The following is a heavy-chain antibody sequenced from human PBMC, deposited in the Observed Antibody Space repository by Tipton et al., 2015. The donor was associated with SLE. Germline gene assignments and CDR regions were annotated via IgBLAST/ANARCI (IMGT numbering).Heavy chain of an antibody. CDR2: IYYSGST. Sequence: TLSLTCTVSGYSISSDYYWGWIRQPPGKGLEWIGSIYYSGSTYYNPSLKSRVTISVDTSKNQFSLKLSPVTAADTAVYYCARLGQQRGDAFDIWGQGTMVTVSS. CDR3: ARLGQQRGDAFDI. D-gene: IGHD6-13*01. V-gene: IGHV4-38-2*02. J-gene: IGHJ3*02. CDR1: GYSISSDYY.